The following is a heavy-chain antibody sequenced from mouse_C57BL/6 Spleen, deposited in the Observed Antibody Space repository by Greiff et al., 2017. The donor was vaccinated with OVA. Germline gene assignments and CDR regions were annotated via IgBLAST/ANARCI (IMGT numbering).Heavy chain of an antibody. CDR3: ARNGVLYFDY. CDR1: GFSLTSYG. CDR2: IWSGGST. Sequence: VKVVESGPGLVQPSQSLSITCTVSGFSLTSYGVHWVRQSPGKGLEWLGVIWSGGSTDYNAAFISRLSISKDNSTSQVFFKMNRLQADDTAIYYCARNGVLYFDYWGQGTTLTVSS. V-gene: IGHV2-2*01. J-gene: IGHJ2*01.